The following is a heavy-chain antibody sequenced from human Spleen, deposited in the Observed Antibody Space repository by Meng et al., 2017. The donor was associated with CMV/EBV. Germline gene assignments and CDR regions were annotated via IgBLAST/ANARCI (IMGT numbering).Heavy chain of an antibody. CDR2: IKQDGSEK. D-gene: IGHD6-13*01. Sequence: GESLKISCAASGFTFSSYWMSWVRQAPGKGLEWVANIKQDGSEKYYVDSVKGRFTISRDNAKNSLYLQMNSLKAEDTAVYYCATDWSRQLLGSWGQGTLVTVSS. V-gene: IGHV3-7*03. CDR1: GFTFSSYW. J-gene: IGHJ4*02. CDR3: ATDWSRQLLGS.